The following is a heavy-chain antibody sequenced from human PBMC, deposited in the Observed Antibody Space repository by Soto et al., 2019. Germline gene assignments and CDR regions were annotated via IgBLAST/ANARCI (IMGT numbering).Heavy chain of an antibody. J-gene: IGHJ4*02. Sequence: ASVKVSCKASGGTFRRYAISWVRQAPGQGLEWMGGIIPIFGTANYAQKFQGRVTITADESTSTAYMELSSLRSEDTAVYYCARGPNSSGYYLVDYWGQGTLVTVSS. CDR1: GGTFRRYA. CDR3: ARGPNSSGYYLVDY. D-gene: IGHD3-22*01. V-gene: IGHV1-69*13. CDR2: IIPIFGTA.